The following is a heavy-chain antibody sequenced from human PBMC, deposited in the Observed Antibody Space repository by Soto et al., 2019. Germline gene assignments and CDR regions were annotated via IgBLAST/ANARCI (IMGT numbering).Heavy chain of an antibody. D-gene: IGHD2-2*01. Sequence: PGGSLRLSCAASGFTFSNAWINWVRQAPGKGLEWVGRIKSKTAGGTTDFAAPVKGRFAISRDDSKNMVYLQMNSLKTEDTALYYCTTDSYSTMLVIRLDYWGRGTLVTVSS. CDR1: GFTFSNAW. CDR3: TTDSYSTMLVIRLDY. J-gene: IGHJ4*02. CDR2: IKSKTAGGTT. V-gene: IGHV3-15*07.